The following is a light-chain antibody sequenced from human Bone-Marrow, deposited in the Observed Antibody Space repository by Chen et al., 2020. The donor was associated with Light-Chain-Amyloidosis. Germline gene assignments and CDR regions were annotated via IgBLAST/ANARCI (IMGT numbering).Light chain of an antibody. V-gene: IGLV3-21*03. J-gene: IGLJ1*01. Sequence: YVLTQPPAVSVAPGKTARITCGGINIGSKTVFWYQQKPGQGPVLVVYDDSARPSGVSDRFSGSNSGNTATLTINRVEAGDEADYYCQVWESSYDPRVFGAGTKVTVV. CDR2: DDS. CDR3: QVWESSYDPRV. CDR1: NIGSKT.